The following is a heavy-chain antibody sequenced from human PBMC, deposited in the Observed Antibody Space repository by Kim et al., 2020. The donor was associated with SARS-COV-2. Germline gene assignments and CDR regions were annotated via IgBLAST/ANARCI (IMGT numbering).Heavy chain of an antibody. CDR3: ARADYCSGGSCYSFDY. V-gene: IGHV3-74*01. D-gene: IGHD2-15*01. CDR1: GFTFSSYW. J-gene: IGHJ4*02. CDR2: INSDGSST. Sequence: GGSLRLSCAASGFTFSSYWMHWVRQAPGKGLVWVSRINSDGSSTSYADSVKGRFTISRDNAKNTLYLQMNSLRAEDTAVYYCARADYCSGGSCYSFDYWGQGTLVTVSS.